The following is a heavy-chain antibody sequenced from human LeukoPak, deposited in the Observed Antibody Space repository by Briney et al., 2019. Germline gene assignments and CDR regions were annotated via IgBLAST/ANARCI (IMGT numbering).Heavy chain of an antibody. Sequence: GGSLRLSCAASGFTVSSNFMSWDRQAPGKGPEWVSVIYSGGTTYYADSVKGRFPISRDNSKNTLYLQMNSLRAEDTAVYYCARDGYGNNYMDVWGKGTTVAVSS. CDR1: GFTVSSNF. CDR2: IYSGGTT. J-gene: IGHJ6*03. D-gene: IGHD1/OR15-1a*01. V-gene: IGHV3-53*01. CDR3: ARDGYGNNYMDV.